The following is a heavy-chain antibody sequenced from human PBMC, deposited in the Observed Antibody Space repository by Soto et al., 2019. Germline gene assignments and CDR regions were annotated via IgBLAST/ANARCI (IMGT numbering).Heavy chain of an antibody. D-gene: IGHD3-10*01. V-gene: IGHV3-53*01. CDR2: IYNAGTT. CDR1: GLSVRNNY. Sequence: EVQLVESGGGLIQPGGSLRLSCTASGLSVRNNYMSWVRQAPGMGLEWVSVIYNAGTTYYADSVKGRFTISRDTSKNTLSLQMKSLRAEDTAVYYCVRPLPSGRNYGMDVWGQGTTVTVSS. J-gene: IGHJ6*02. CDR3: VRPLPSGRNYGMDV.